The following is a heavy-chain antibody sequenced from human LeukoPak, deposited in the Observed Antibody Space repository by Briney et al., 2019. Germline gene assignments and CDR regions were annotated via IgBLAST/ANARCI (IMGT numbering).Heavy chain of an antibody. D-gene: IGHD5-24*01. CDR2: IIPIFGTA. CDR1: GYTFISYY. V-gene: IGHV1-69*13. Sequence: ASVKVSCKASGYTFISYYMHWVRQAPGQGLEWMGGIIPIFGTANYAQKFQGRVTITADESTSTAYMELSSLRSEDTAVYYCARDGYNLPYYYGMDVWGQGTTVTVSS. J-gene: IGHJ6*02. CDR3: ARDGYNLPYYYGMDV.